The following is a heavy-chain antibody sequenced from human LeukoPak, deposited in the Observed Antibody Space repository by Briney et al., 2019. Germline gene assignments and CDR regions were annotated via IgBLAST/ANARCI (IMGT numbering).Heavy chain of an antibody. CDR3: ARRERPPITVDY. CDR2: INYTGST. V-gene: IGHV4-39*01. CDR1: GGSIASSTYY. J-gene: IGHJ4*02. Sequence: SETLSLTCTVSGGSIASSTYYWGWIRQPPVNGLEWIGRINYTGSTHYNPSLKSRVTISVDPSQNQFSLKLSSVTAADTAVYYCARRERPPITVDYWGQGSLVTVSS. D-gene: IGHD1-14*01.